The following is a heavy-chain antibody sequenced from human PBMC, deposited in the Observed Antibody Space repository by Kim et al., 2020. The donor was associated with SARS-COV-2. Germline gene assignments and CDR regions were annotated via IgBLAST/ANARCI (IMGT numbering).Heavy chain of an antibody. V-gene: IGHV5-51*01. CDR1: GYSFTSYW. CDR3: ARFPSPYCSSTSCYRLLDYYGMDV. D-gene: IGHD2-2*02. Sequence: GESLKISCKGSGYSFTSYWIGWVRQMPGKGLEWMGIIYPGDSDTRYSPSFQGQVTISADKSISTAYLQWSSLKASDTAMYYCARFPSPYCSSTSCYRLLDYYGMDVWGQGTTVTVSS. J-gene: IGHJ6*02. CDR2: IYPGDSDT.